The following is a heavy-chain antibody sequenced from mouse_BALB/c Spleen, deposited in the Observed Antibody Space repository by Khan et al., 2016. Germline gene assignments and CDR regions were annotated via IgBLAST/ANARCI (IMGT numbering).Heavy chain of an antibody. CDR1: GYTFTNYW. J-gene: IGHJ4*01. V-gene: IGHV1-7*01. Sequence: VQLQESGAELAKPGASVKMSCKASGYTFTNYWMHWVKQRPGQGLEWIGYINPSTGYTEYNQKFGDKATLTADKSSSTAYMQLSSLTSEDSAVFYCAREEVRRIYYYGMDYWGQGTSVTVSS. CDR3: AREEVRRIYYYGMDY. CDR2: INPSTGYT.